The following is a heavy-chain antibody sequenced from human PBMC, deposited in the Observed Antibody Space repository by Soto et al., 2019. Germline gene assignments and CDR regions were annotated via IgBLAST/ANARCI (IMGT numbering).Heavy chain of an antibody. V-gene: IGHV4-39*01. Sequence: SETLSLTCTVSGGSISSSSYYWGWIRQPPGKGLEWIGSIYYSGSTYYNPSLKSRVTISVDTSKNLFSLKLISVTAADTAVYYCARRHITMVRGVPRGYGMDVWGQGTTVT. CDR2: IYYSGST. J-gene: IGHJ6*02. D-gene: IGHD3-10*01. CDR3: ARRHITMVRGVPRGYGMDV. CDR1: GGSISSSSYY.